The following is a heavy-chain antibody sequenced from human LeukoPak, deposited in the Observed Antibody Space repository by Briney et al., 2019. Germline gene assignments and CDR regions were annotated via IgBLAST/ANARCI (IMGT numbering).Heavy chain of an antibody. J-gene: IGHJ4*02. Sequence: ASVKVSCKASGYTFTGYYMHWVRQAPGQGLEWMGRINPNSGGTNFAQKFQGRVTMTRDTSISTAYMELSRLRSDATAVYYCAREKYSSGWYYFDYWGQGTLVTVSS. CDR1: GYTFTGYY. V-gene: IGHV1-2*06. D-gene: IGHD6-19*01. CDR3: AREKYSSGWYYFDY. CDR2: INPNSGGT.